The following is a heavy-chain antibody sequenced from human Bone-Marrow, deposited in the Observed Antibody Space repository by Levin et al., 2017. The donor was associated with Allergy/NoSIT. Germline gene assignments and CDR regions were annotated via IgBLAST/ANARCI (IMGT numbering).Heavy chain of an antibody. Sequence: QTGGSLRLSCAASGFNFDRHGMHWVRQAPGKGLEWLAVIWYDGSKQYYADSVKGRFTISRDNSKNMLYLQVNNLRVEDTAVYYCARVGALTDTDVIGGLGGWGQGTTVTV. V-gene: IGHV3-33*01. J-gene: IGHJ6*02. CDR2: IWYDGSKQ. CDR3: ARVGALTDTDVIGGLGG. D-gene: IGHD3-16*01. CDR1: GFNFDRHG.